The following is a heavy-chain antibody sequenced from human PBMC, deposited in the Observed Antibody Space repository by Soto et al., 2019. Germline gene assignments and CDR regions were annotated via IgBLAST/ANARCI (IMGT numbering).Heavy chain of an antibody. CDR1: GFTFSSYR. J-gene: IGHJ6*02. CDR2: ISSSSSYI. D-gene: IGHD3-16*01. CDR3: ARHLGRRSLRWSYYGMDV. V-gene: IGHV3-21*01. Sequence: NPGCSLRVSCAAYGFTFSSYRMNWVRQAPGKGLEWVSSISSSSSYIYYADSVKGRFTISRDNAKNSLYLQMNSLRAEDTAVYYCARHLGRRSLRWSYYGMDVWGQGTTVTVSS.